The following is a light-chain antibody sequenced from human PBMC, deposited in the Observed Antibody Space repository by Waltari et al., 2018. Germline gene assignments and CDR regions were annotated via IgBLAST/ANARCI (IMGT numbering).Light chain of an antibody. CDR2: GNN. CDR1: STNIGAFYD. Sequence: QSVLPQPPSVSGAPGPRITISCTGRSTNIGAFYDVHWYKQVPGTAPKVLIFGNNNRRSGVPDRFSGSKSGTSASLVISGLQAEDEAVYHCQSYDSVLSGVVFGGGTKVTVL. J-gene: IGLJ2*01. V-gene: IGLV1-40*01. CDR3: QSYDSVLSGVV.